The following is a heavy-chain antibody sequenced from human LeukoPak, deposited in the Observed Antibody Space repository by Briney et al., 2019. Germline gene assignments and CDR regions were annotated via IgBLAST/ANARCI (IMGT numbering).Heavy chain of an antibody. CDR3: ARDGELERDYYYYMDV. D-gene: IGHD1-1*01. CDR2: IGTAGDT. V-gene: IGHV3-13*01. CDR1: GFTFSSYD. Sequence: GRSLRLSCAASGFTFSSYDMHWVRQATGKGLEWVSAIGTAGDTYYPGSVKGRFTISRENAKNSLYLQMNSLRAGDTAVYYCARDGELERDYYYYMDVWGKGTTVTVSS. J-gene: IGHJ6*03.